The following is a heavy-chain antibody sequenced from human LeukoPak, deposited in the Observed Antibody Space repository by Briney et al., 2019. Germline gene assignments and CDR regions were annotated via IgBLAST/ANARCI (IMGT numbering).Heavy chain of an antibody. J-gene: IGHJ4*02. CDR3: ARDLERCYFAI. CDR2: IRDGGNPI. D-gene: IGHD5-24*01. V-gene: IGHV3-48*02. Sequence: GGSLRLSCVVSGFSISGYSMNWVRQAPGKGLEWVAHIRDGGNPIYYADSVMGGFSVSRDDAKNSIYLQMNSLTDEDTATYYCARDLERCYFAIWGQGTLVTVSS. CDR1: GFSISGYS.